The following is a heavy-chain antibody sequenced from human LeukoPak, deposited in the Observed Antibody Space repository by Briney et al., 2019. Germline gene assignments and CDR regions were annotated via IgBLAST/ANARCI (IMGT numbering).Heavy chain of an antibody. V-gene: IGHV1-69*13. CDR3: ARGRGVGTTDY. J-gene: IGHJ4*02. D-gene: IGHD1-7*01. CDR2: IIPIFGTA. Sequence: SVKVPCKASGGTFSSYAISWVRQAPGQGLEWMGGIIPIFGTANYAQKSQGRVTITADESTSTAYMELSSLRSEDTAVYYCARGRGVGTTDYWGQGTLVTVSS. CDR1: GGTFSSYA.